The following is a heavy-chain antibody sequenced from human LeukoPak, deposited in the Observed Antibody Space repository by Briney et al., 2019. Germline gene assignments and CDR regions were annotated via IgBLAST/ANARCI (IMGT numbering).Heavy chain of an antibody. J-gene: IGHJ4*02. CDR1: GFTFSSYE. D-gene: IGHD1-26*01. Sequence: PGGSLRLSCAASGFTFSSYEMNWVRQAPGKGLEWVSYISSSGSTIYYADSVKGRFTISRDNAKNSLHLQMNSLRAKDTAVYYCARDDGWELLRYRGQGTLVTVSS. V-gene: IGHV3-48*03. CDR2: ISSSGSTI. CDR3: ARDDGWELLRY.